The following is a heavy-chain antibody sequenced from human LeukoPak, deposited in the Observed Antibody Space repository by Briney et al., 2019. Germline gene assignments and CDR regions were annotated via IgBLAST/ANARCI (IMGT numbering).Heavy chain of an antibody. V-gene: IGHV3-74*01. CDR3: VSFYETY. D-gene: IGHD2/OR15-2a*01. J-gene: IGHJ4*02. Sequence: GGSLRLSCAASGNYWMHWVRQAPGKGLVWVSHINSDGSWTSYADSVKGRFTISKDNAKNTVYLQVNSLRAEDTAVYYCVSFYETYWGRGTLVTVSS. CDR2: INSDGSWT. CDR1: GNYW.